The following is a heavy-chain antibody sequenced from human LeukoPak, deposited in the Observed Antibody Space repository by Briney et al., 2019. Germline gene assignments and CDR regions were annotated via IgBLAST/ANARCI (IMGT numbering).Heavy chain of an antibody. CDR3: AKSPAGREYYFDY. Sequence: PGGSLRLSCAASGFTFDDYAMHWVRQAPGKGLEWVSLISWDGGSTYYADSVKGRFTISRDNSKNSLYLQMNCLRAEDTALYYCAKSPAGREYYFDYWGQGTLVTVSS. CDR2: ISWDGGST. CDR1: GFTFDDYA. J-gene: IGHJ4*02. D-gene: IGHD3-10*01. V-gene: IGHV3-43D*03.